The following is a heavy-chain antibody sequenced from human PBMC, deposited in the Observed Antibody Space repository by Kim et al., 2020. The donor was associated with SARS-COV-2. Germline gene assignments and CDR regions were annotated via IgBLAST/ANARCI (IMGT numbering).Heavy chain of an antibody. Sequence: NPSLNRRVTRSVDTSKNQLSLKVKSVTAADTAVYYCARGTHYYDGAYFDYWGQGTLVTVSS. J-gene: IGHJ4*02. D-gene: IGHD3-22*01. V-gene: IGHV4-59*09. CDR3: ARGTHYYDGAYFDY.